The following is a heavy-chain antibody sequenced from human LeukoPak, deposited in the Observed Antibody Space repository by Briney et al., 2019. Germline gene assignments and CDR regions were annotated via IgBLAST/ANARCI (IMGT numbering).Heavy chain of an antibody. CDR1: GFTFSASA. CDR3: STPVTALAY. D-gene: IGHD4-17*01. J-gene: IGHJ4*02. CDR2: IRGKDNTYAT. V-gene: IGHV3-73*01. Sequence: GGSLRLSCAASGFTFSASAIHCVRQASGKGLEWVGRIRGKDNTYATDYAGSVKGRFTISKDESRNTAYLQMNSLKTDDTAVYYCSTPVTALAYWGQGTLVTVSS.